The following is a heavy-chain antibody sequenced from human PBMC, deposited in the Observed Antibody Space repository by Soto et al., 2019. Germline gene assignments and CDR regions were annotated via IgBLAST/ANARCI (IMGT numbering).Heavy chain of an antibody. J-gene: IGHJ4*02. D-gene: IGHD3-16*02. CDR1: GFSFDDYA. CDR3: AQARGAHLVELAFY. CDR2: ISWNSNNI. V-gene: IGHV3-9*01. Sequence: EVQLVESGGGLVQPGRSLRLTCAAAGFSFDDYAMHWVRQVPGKGLEWVSGISWNSNNIGYADSVKGRFTISRDNVKNSLYLQMNSLRAEDTASYYCAQARGAHLVELAFYWGQGTLVTVSS.